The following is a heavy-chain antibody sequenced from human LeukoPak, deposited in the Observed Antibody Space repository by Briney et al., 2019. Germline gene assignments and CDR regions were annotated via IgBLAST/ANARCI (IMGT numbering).Heavy chain of an antibody. V-gene: IGHV4-39*07. CDR2: FYYSGST. D-gene: IGHD1-26*01. J-gene: IGHJ4*02. Sequence: SETLSLTCTVSGGSIRSGDYYWSWIRQPPGKGLEWIGNFYYSGSTYYNPSLKSRVTISVDMYKNQFSLKLSSVTAADTAVYYCAIRYSGRYYSDYWGQGTLVTVSS. CDR3: AIRYSGRYYSDY. CDR1: GGSIRSGDYY.